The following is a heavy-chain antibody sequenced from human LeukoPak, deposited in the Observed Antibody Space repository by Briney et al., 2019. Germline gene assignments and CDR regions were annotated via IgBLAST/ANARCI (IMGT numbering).Heavy chain of an antibody. D-gene: IGHD1-1*01. Sequence: ASVKVSCKASGYTFSSYGISWVRQAPGQGLEWMGWISTYNDNTNYAQKFQGRVTMTTDTSTSTAYMELRSLRSDDTALYYCVFWSFWRTSQLMDDVFDFWGQGTMVTVSS. CDR1: GYTFSSYG. CDR3: VFWSFWRTSQLMDDVFDF. J-gene: IGHJ3*01. CDR2: ISTYNDNT. V-gene: IGHV1-18*01.